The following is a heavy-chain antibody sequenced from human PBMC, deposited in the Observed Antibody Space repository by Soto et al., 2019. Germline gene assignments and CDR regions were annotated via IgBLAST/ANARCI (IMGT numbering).Heavy chain of an antibody. CDR1: GGTFSSYA. CDR3: ATAKESSSSPYYYYGIDV. D-gene: IGHD6-6*01. V-gene: IGHV1-69*13. J-gene: IGHJ6*02. Sequence: ASVKVSCKASGGTFSSYAISWVRQAPGQGLEWMGGIIPIFGTANYAQKLQGRVTITADESTSTAYMELSSLRSEDTAVYYFATAKESSSSPYYYYGIDVWGQWATVTVSS. CDR2: IIPIFGTA.